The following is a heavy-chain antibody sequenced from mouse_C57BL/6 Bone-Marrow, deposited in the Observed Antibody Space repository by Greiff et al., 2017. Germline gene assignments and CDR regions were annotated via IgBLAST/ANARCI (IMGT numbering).Heavy chain of an antibody. CDR3: ARRGSASWYFDV. V-gene: IGHV1-54*01. CDR1: GYAFTNYL. J-gene: IGHJ1*03. Sequence: QVQLQQSGAELVRPGTSVKVSCKASGYAFTNYLIEWVKQRPGQGLEWIGVINPGSGGTNYNEKFKGKATLTADKSSSTAYMQLSSLTSEDSEVYFCARRGSASWYFDVWGTGTTGTVSS. D-gene: IGHD1-1*01. CDR2: INPGSGGT.